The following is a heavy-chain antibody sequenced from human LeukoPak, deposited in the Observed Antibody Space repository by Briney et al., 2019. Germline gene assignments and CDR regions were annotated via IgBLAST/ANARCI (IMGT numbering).Heavy chain of an antibody. J-gene: IGHJ6*02. Sequence: ASVKVSCKASGYTFTSYDINWVRQATGQGLEWMGWMNPNSGNTGYAQKFQGRVNVTRNISISTAYMKLSSLRSEDTAVYYCARRIRGMDVWGQGTTVTVSS. CDR3: ARRIRGMDV. V-gene: IGHV1-8*01. CDR2: MNPNSGNT. CDR1: GYTFTSYD.